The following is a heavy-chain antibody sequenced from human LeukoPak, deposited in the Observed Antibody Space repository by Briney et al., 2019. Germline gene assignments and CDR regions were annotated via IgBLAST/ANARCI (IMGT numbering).Heavy chain of an antibody. CDR2: IKQDGSEK. CDR1: GFTLSSYW. D-gene: IGHD6-19*01. J-gene: IGHJ5*02. CDR3: ARGDSSGWYGWSDP. Sequence: GGSLRLSCAASGFTLSSYWMSWVRQAPGKGLEWVANIKQDGSEKYYVDSVKGRFTISRDNAKNSLYLQMNSLRAEDTAVYYCARGDSSGWYGWSDPWGQGTLVTVSS. V-gene: IGHV3-7*03.